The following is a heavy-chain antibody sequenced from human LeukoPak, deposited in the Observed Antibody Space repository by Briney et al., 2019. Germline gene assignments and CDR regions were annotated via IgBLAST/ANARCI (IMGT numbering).Heavy chain of an antibody. V-gene: IGHV3-33*01. CDR1: GFSFSSYD. D-gene: IGHD6-19*01. J-gene: IGHJ4*02. CDR2: IRFDGSNK. CDR3: ARCDGSGLIDY. Sequence: GGSLRLSCAASGFSFSSYDMHWVRQAPGKGLEWVAVIRFDGSNKYYADSVKGRFTISRDNFKNTVYLQVNSLRAEDTAVYYCARCDGSGLIDYWGQGTLVTVSS.